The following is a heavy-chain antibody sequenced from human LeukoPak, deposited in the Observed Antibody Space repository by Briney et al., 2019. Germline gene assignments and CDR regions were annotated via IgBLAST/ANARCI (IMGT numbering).Heavy chain of an antibody. D-gene: IGHD6-19*01. CDR2: INTNTGNP. Sequence: ASVKVSCKASGYTFTSYAMNWVRQAPGQGLEWMGWINTNTGNPTYAQGFTGRFVFSLDTSVSTAYLQISSLKAEDTAVYYCARGRDSSGWYIYSYYYMDVWGKGTTVTISS. J-gene: IGHJ6*03. CDR1: GYTFTSYA. V-gene: IGHV7-4-1*02. CDR3: ARGRDSSGWYIYSYYYMDV.